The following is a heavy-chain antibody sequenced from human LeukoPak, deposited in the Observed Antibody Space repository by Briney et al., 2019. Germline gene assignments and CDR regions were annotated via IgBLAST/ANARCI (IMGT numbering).Heavy chain of an antibody. Sequence: GGSLRLSCAASGFSFSSYVMSWVRQAPGKGLEWVSGITGSGGTTYYADSVKGRFTISRDNSKNTLYLQMDSLRAEDTAVYYCARDLGDAFDIWGQGTMVTVSS. CDR1: GFSFSSYV. V-gene: IGHV3-23*01. CDR3: ARDLGDAFDI. D-gene: IGHD3-16*01. CDR2: ITGSGGTT. J-gene: IGHJ3*02.